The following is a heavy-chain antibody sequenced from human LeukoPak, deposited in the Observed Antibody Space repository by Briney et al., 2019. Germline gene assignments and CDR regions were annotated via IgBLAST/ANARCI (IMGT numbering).Heavy chain of an antibody. Sequence: ASVKVSCKVSGYTLTELSMHWVRQAPGQGLEWMGWISAYNGNTNYAQKLQGRVTMTTDTSTSTAYMELRSLRSDDTAVYYCARDARSNAFDIWGQGTMVTVSS. CDR3: ARDARSNAFDI. CDR2: ISAYNGNT. V-gene: IGHV1-18*01. J-gene: IGHJ3*02. CDR1: GYTLTELS.